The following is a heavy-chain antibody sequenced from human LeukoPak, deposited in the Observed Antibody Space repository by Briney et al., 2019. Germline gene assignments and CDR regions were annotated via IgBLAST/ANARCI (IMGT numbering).Heavy chain of an antibody. D-gene: IGHD2-15*01. CDR2: INAGNGNT. J-gene: IGHJ6*03. CDR3: ARARYETRIWPKSRYDYYHYMDV. Sequence: ASVKVSCKASGYTFTSYVIHWVRQAPGQRLEWMGWINAGNGNTKYSQEFQDRVTITRDTSASTVYMELSSLRSGDMAVYYCARARYETRIWPKSRYDYYHYMDVWGKGTTVTISS. V-gene: IGHV1-3*03. CDR1: GYTFTSYV.